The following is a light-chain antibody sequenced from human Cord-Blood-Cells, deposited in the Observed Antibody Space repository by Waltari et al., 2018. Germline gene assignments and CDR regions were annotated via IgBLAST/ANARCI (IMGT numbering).Light chain of an antibody. CDR1: QSISSY. CDR2: AAS. Sequence: DIQMTQSPSSLSESVGDRVTITCRASQSISSYLNWYKQKPGKAPKLLIYAASSLQSGVPSRFSGSGSGTDFTLTISSLQPEDFATYYCQQSYSTPYTFGQGTKLEIK. V-gene: IGKV1-39*01. CDR3: QQSYSTPYT. J-gene: IGKJ2*01.